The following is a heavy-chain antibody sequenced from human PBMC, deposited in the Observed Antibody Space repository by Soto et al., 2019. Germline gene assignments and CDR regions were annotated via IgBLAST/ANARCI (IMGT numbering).Heavy chain of an antibody. Sequence: EVQLLDSGGGWVQPGGSLRLSCVASGFVFSDYAMSWVRQAPGKGLEWVSAISAGGSDTYYADSVKGRFTVSRVNSESTLYLQMNTLRAEDTAIYYRASVPIWCGSSSCYTEGFDSWGQGTLVTVSS. CDR3: ASVPIWCGSSSCYTEGFDS. D-gene: IGHD2-2*01. J-gene: IGHJ4*02. V-gene: IGHV3-23*01. CDR1: GFVFSDYA. CDR2: ISAGGSDT.